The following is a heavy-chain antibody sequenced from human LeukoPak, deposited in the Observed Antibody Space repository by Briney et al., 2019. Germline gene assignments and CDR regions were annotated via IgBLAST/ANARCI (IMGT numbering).Heavy chain of an antibody. CDR1: GGSFSGYY. Sequence: PSETLSLTCAVYGGSFSGYYWSWIRQPPGKGQEWIGEINHSGSTNYNPSRKSRVTMLIGKSKNQFSLKLSSVTAADTAVYYCARNGGNSDFDYWGQGTLVTVSS. V-gene: IGHV4-34*01. CDR3: ARNGGNSDFDY. J-gene: IGHJ4*02. CDR2: INHSGST. D-gene: IGHD4-23*01.